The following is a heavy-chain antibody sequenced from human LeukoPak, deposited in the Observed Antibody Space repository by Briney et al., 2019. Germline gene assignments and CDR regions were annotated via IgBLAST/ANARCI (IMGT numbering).Heavy chain of an antibody. V-gene: IGHV3-23*01. Sequence: PGGSLRLSCAASGFTFSSYAMSWVRQAPGKGLEWVSAISGSGGSTYYADSVKGRFTISRDNSKNTLYLQMNSLRAEDTAVYYCAKPPYYDSSGYYFEYFQHWGQGTLVSVSS. CDR3: AKPPYYDSSGYYFEYFQH. CDR2: ISGSGGST. D-gene: IGHD3-22*01. CDR1: GFTFSSYA. J-gene: IGHJ1*01.